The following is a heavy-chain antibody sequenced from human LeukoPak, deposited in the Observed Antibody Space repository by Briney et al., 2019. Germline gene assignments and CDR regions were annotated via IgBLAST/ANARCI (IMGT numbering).Heavy chain of an antibody. CDR3: AKSLYRGYSYEDYYYYMDV. J-gene: IGHJ6*03. Sequence: ETLSLTCAVYGGSFSGYYWSWVRQAPGKGLEWVSAISGSGGSTYYADSVKGRFTISRDNSKNTLYLQMNSLRAEDTAVYYCAKSLYRGYSYEDYYYYMDVWGKGTTVTISS. V-gene: IGHV3-23*01. D-gene: IGHD5-18*01. CDR2: ISGSGGST. CDR1: GGSFSGYY.